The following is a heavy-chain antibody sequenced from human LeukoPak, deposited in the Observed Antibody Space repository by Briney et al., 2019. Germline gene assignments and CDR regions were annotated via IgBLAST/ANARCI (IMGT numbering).Heavy chain of an antibody. V-gene: IGHV4-34*01. J-gene: IGHJ5*02. Sequence: SETLSLTCAVYGGSFSGYYWSWIRQPPGKGLEWIGEINHSGSTNYNPSLKSRVTISVDTSKNQFSLKLSSVTAADTAVYYCARDIAAELNWFDPWGQGTLVTVSS. CDR1: GGSFSGYY. CDR2: INHSGST. CDR3: ARDIAAELNWFDP. D-gene: IGHD6-13*01.